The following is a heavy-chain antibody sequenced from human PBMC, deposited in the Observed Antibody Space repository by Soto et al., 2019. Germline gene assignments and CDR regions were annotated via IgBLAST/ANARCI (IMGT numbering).Heavy chain of an antibody. CDR3: ARGESTVTTSWFDT. CDR2: INPNSGGT. Sequence: RXSGKVSCTSSGSTFTCYYRHLVRQAPGQGLEWMGWINPNSGGTNYAQKFQGWVTMTRDTSISTDYMELSRLRSDDTAVYYCARGESTVTTSWFDTWGQGTLVTVSS. V-gene: IGHV1-2*04. CDR1: GSTFTCYY. D-gene: IGHD4-4*01. J-gene: IGHJ5*02.